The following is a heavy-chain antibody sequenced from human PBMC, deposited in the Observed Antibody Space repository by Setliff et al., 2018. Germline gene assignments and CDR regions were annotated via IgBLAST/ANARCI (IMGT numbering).Heavy chain of an antibody. CDR1: GFTFSSYA. CDR2: ISSSSSTI. CDR3: ARDREGSGWYRYYFDY. D-gene: IGHD6-19*01. V-gene: IGHV3-48*04. J-gene: IGHJ4*02. Sequence: LRLSCAASGFTFSSYAITWVRQAPGKGLEWVSYISSSSSTIYYADSVKGRFTISRDNAKNSLYLQMNSLRAEDTAVYYCARDREGSGWYRYYFDYWGQGTLVTVSS.